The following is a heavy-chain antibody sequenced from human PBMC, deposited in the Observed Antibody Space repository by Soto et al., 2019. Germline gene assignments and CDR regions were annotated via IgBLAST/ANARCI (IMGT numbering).Heavy chain of an antibody. J-gene: IGHJ5*02. CDR1: QHTFSNYD. D-gene: IGHD3-22*01. Sequence: QVQLVQSGAEVKKPGASVKVSCKASQHTFSNYDISWVRQATGQGLEWMGWMNPNSGNTDYALKFQGRVTMTRDASISTAYMELSSLGSDDTAVYYCVRMASSGSLNWFDPWGQGTLVTVSS. V-gene: IGHV1-8*02. CDR3: VRMASSGSLNWFDP. CDR2: MNPNSGNT.